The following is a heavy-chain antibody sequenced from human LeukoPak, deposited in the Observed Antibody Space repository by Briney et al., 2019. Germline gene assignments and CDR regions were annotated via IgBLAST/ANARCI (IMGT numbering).Heavy chain of an antibody. CDR3: ARVGSGSYRGSDAFDI. CDR1: GYTFTTYG. D-gene: IGHD1-26*01. Sequence: ASVKVSCKASGYTFTTYGISWVRQAPGQGLGWMGWISAKSGNTNYAQKHEGRVTMTTDTSTSTAYMELRSLRSDDTAVYYCARVGSGSYRGSDAFDIWGQGTMVTVSS. V-gene: IGHV1-18*01. J-gene: IGHJ3*02. CDR2: ISAKSGNT.